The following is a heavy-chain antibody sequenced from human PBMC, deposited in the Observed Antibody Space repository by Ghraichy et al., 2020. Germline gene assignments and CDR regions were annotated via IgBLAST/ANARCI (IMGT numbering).Heavy chain of an antibody. D-gene: IGHD3-10*01. V-gene: IGHV3-7*01. CDR3: ARAGTMAPETLDY. J-gene: IGHJ4*02. CDR2: IKEDGSVK. CDR1: GFTFSNYW. Sequence: GGSLRLSCAPSGFTFSNYWMSWVLQAPGKGLEWVGHIKEDGSVKNYVDSVKGRFSISRDNAKNSVDLRMNSLTAEDTAVYYCARAGTMAPETLDYWGQGTLVTVSS.